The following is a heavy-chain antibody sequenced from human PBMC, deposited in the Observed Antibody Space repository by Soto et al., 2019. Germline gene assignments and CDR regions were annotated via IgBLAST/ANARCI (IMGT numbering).Heavy chain of an antibody. V-gene: IGHV1-3*01. CDR3: ARGITSGSFPPFDL. CDR1: GYTFANYA. Sequence: GASVKVSCKASGYTFANYAMHWVRQAPGQRLEWMGWINAGNGNTKYSQKFQARVTITRDTSASTAYMELSSLRSEDTAVYYCARGITSGSFPPFDLWGQGTLVTVSS. CDR2: INAGNGNT. D-gene: IGHD1-26*01. J-gene: IGHJ4*02.